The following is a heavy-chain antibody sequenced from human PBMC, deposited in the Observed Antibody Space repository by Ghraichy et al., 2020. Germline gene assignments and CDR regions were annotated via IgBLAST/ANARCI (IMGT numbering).Heavy chain of an antibody. J-gene: IGHJ3*02. Sequence: GGSLRLSCVASGFTLSTYWMSWVRQAPGKGLEWVANIKQDGSEKYYVDSVRGRFTISRDNARNSVFLQMNSLRAEDTAVYYCARNQLLALDIFNIWGQGKWSPSLQ. D-gene: IGHD2-2*03. CDR3: ARNQLLALDIFNI. V-gene: IGHV3-7*03. CDR2: IKQDGSEK. CDR1: GFTLSTYW.